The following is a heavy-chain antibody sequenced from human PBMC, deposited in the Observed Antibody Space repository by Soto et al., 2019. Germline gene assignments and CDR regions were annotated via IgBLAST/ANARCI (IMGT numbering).Heavy chain of an antibody. Sequence: ASVKVSCKASGYTFTGYYMHWVRQAPGQGLEWMGWINPNSGGTNYAQKFQGWVTMTRDTSISTAYMELSRLRSDDTAVYYCARGGYSGYEKYYYYYGMDVWGKGTRVTVSS. CDR3: ARGGYSGYEKYYYYYGMDV. CDR1: GYTFTGYY. J-gene: IGHJ6*04. D-gene: IGHD5-12*01. V-gene: IGHV1-2*04. CDR2: INPNSGGT.